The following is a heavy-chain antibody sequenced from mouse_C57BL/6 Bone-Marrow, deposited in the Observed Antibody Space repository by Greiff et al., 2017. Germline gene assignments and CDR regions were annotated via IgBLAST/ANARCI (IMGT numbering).Heavy chain of an antibody. Sequence: EVKLVESGGGLVQPGGSLKLSCVASGFTFSNYWMNWVRQSPEKGLEWVAQIRLKSDNYATHYAESVKGRFTISRDDSKSSVYLQMNNLRAEETGIYYGTGDYYGCSYDYWGQGTTLTVSS. J-gene: IGHJ2*01. CDR3: TGDYYGCSYDY. CDR1: GFTFSNYW. V-gene: IGHV6-3*01. CDR2: IRLKSDNYAT. D-gene: IGHD1-1*01.